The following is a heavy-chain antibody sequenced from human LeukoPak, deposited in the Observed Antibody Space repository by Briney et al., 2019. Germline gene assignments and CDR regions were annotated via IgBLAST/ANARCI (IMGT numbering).Heavy chain of an antibody. CDR3: AKDLSVALTYYFDF. Sequence: GGSLRFSCAASGITLSAYAMGWVRQAPGKGLEWVSGISGTYGSTNYADSVKGRFTVSRDISKNTVYLQMNSLRPEDTALYYCAKDLSVALTYYFDFWGQGTLVTVSS. CDR1: GITLSAYA. V-gene: IGHV3-23*01. CDR2: ISGTYGST. D-gene: IGHD6-19*01. J-gene: IGHJ4*02.